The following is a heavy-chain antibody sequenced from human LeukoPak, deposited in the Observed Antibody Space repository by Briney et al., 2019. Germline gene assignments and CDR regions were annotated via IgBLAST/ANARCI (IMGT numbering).Heavy chain of an antibody. D-gene: IGHD6-19*01. V-gene: IGHV4-39*01. J-gene: IGHJ4*02. CDR2: ICYSGST. CDR3: ARLYSSGWYYFDY. CDR1: GGSISSSSYY. Sequence: PSETLSLTCTVSGGSISSSSYYWGWIRQPPGKGLEWIGSICYSGSTYYNPSLKSRVTISVDTSKNQFSLKLSSVTAADTAVYYCARLYSSGWYYFDYWGQGTLVTVSS.